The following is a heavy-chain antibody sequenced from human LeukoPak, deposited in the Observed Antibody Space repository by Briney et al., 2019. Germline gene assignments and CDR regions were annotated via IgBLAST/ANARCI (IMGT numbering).Heavy chain of an antibody. CDR1: GFTVSSNY. CDR2: IYSGGST. J-gene: IGHJ4*02. Sequence: PGGSLRLSCAASGFTVSSNYMNWVRQAPGKGLEWVSVIYSGGSTYYADSVKGRFTISRDDSKNTLFLQMNSLRAEDTAVYYCASQYSSSWSFDYWGQGALVTVSS. D-gene: IGHD6-13*01. CDR3: ASQYSSSWSFDY. V-gene: IGHV3-53*01.